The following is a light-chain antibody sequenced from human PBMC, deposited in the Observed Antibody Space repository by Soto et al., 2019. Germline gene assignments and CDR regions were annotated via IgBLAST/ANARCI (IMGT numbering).Light chain of an antibody. J-gene: IGLJ1*01. CDR2: EVS. CDR3: SSYTSSTANV. V-gene: IGLV2-14*01. CDR1: SSDVGGYNY. Sequence: QSVLTQPASVSGSPGQSITISCTGTSSDVGGYNYVSWYQLHPGKAPKLMVYEVSNRPSGVSNRFSGSKSGNTASLTISGLHAEDEADYSCSSYTSSTANVFGTGTKGTVL.